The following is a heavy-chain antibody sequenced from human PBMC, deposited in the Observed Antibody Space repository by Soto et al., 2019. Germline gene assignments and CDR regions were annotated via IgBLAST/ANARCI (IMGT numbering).Heavy chain of an antibody. J-gene: IGHJ4*02. Sequence: SETLSLTCTVSGGSISSSSYYWGWIRQPPGKGLEWIGSIYYSGSTYYNLSLKSRVTISVDTSKNQFSLKLSSVTAADTAVYYCARGSTGYSSSWYRYWGQGTLVTVS. CDR3: ARGSTGYSSSWYRY. D-gene: IGHD6-13*01. CDR2: IYYSGST. CDR1: GGSISSSSYY. V-gene: IGHV4-39*01.